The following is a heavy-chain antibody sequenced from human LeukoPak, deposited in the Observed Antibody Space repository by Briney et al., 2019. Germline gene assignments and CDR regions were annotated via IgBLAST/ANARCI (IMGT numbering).Heavy chain of an antibody. CDR1: GITLSNYG. Sequence: GGSLRLSCAVSGITLSNYGMSWVRLAPGKGLEWVSGISGSGAGTYYADSVKGRFTISRDNSKNTLDLQMNSLRAGDTAVYYCAKGSTAFGSSWYGKAYYYMDVWGKGTTVTVSS. CDR3: AKGSTAFGSSWYGKAYYYMDV. D-gene: IGHD2-15*01. J-gene: IGHJ6*03. V-gene: IGHV3-23*01. CDR2: ISGSGAGT.